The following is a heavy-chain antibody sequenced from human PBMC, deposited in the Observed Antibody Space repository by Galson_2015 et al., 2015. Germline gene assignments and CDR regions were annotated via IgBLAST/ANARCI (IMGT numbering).Heavy chain of an antibody. Sequence: SLRLSCAASDFTVSPTYTSWVCQAPGKGLEWVSSLRTGGAASYAVSVRGRFSISRDTSDNTLHLQMTSLRAEDTALYYCASSVYGDLHRGAYDIWGRGIVVTVSS. V-gene: IGHV3-53*01. CDR1: DFTVSPTY. D-gene: IGHD4-17*01. J-gene: IGHJ3*02. CDR3: ASSVYGDLHRGAYDI. CDR2: LRTGGAA.